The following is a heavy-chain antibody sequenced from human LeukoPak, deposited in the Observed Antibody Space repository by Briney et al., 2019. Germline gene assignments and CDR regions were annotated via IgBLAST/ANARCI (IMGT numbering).Heavy chain of an antibody. Sequence: PGGSLRLSCAASGFTFSSYEMNWVRQAPGKGLEWVSYISSSGSTIYYADSVKGRFTISRDNAKNSLYLQMNSLRAEDTAVYYCARDSSRDDYVWGSYRYTFDYWGQGTLVTVSS. J-gene: IGHJ4*02. CDR3: ARDSSRDDYVWGSYRYTFDY. D-gene: IGHD3-16*02. V-gene: IGHV3-48*03. CDR1: GFTFSSYE. CDR2: ISSSGSTI.